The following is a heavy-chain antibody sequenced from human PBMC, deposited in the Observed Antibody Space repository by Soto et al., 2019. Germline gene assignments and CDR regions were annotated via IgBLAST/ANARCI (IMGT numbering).Heavy chain of an antibody. CDR3: ARSGYDFWSGYYDY. CDR1: GYTFTSYA. CDR2: INAGNGDT. D-gene: IGHD3-3*01. V-gene: IGHV1-3*01. Sequence: VASVKVSCKASGYTFTSYAMHWVRQAPGQRLEWMGWINAGNGDTKYSQKFQGRVTITRDTSASTAYMELSSLRSEDTAVYYCARSGYDFWSGYYDYWGQGTLVTVSS. J-gene: IGHJ4*02.